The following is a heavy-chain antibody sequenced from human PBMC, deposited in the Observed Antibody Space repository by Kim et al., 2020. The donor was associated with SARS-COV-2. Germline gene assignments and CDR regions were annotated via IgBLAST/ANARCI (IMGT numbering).Heavy chain of an antibody. J-gene: IGHJ4*02. Sequence: AEHGKGRFTISRDTTQNTRYLRMNSLRAADTAVYYCAKLYSSGYSPSFDYWGQGTLVTLSS. D-gene: IGHD3-22*01. CDR3: AKLYSSGYSPSFDY. V-gene: IGHV3-33*06.